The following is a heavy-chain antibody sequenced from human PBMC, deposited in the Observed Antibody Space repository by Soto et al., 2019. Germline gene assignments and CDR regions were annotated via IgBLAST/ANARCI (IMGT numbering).Heavy chain of an antibody. V-gene: IGHV3-21*01. CDR1: GFTFSSYS. Sequence: EVQLVESGGGLVKPGGSLRLSCAASGFTFSSYSMNWVRQAPGKGLXWVSSISSSSSYIYYADSVKGRFTISRDNAKNSLYLQMNSLRAEDTAVYYCARDAKTTVTRGYYYYYMDVWGKGTTVTVSS. D-gene: IGHD4-17*01. CDR3: ARDAKTTVTRGYYYYYMDV. CDR2: ISSSSSYI. J-gene: IGHJ6*03.